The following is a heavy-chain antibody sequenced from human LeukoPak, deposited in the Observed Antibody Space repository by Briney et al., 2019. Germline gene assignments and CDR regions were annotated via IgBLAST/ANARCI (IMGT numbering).Heavy chain of an antibody. CDR1: GFNFSTYV. J-gene: IGHJ5*02. D-gene: IGHD1-1*01. CDR3: TRSPGEGRTGTVGGWFDP. CDR2: VSYDGSTK. Sequence: GGSLRLSCAASGFNFSTYVMHWVRQAPGKGLEWVSVVSYDGSTKYYADSVKGRFTISRDNSKNTLTLQMNNLRAEDTSMYYCTRSPGEGRTGTVGGWFDPWGQGTLVTVSS. V-gene: IGHV3-30*01.